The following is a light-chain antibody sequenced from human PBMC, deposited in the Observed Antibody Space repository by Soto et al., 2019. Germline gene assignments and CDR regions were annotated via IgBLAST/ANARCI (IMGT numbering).Light chain of an antibody. CDR1: QGIGDT. CDR3: QQYGVSPIS. Sequence: ESVMTKSPATLSVTPGEGDTLSCRASQGIGDTLAWYQQKPGQTPRLLIYDTSIRATGVPARFSGSRSGADFTLTITRLEPEDFALYYCQQYGVSPISFGLGTRLEIK. CDR2: DTS. V-gene: IGKV3-15*01. J-gene: IGKJ5*01.